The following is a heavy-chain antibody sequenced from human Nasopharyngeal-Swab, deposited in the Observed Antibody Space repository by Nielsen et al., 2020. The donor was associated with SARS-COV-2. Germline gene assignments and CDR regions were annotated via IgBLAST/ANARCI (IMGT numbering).Heavy chain of an antibody. CDR1: GFTFSAHY. CDR2: SRNKANSYTT. D-gene: IGHD1-1*01. Sequence: GESLKISCAASGFTFSAHYMDWVRQAPGKGLEWVGRSRNKANSYTTEYAASVKGRFTISRDDSKNSLYLQMSSLRTEDTALYYCARDLCSIWTSGLGVWGQGTTVIVSS. V-gene: IGHV3-72*01. CDR3: ARDLCSIWTSGLGV. J-gene: IGHJ6*02.